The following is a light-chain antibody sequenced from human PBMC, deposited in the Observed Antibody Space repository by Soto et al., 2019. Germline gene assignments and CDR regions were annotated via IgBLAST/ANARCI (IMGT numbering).Light chain of an antibody. CDR1: QSISSY. V-gene: IGKV1-27*01. CDR3: QKYNSAPLT. CDR2: AAS. Sequence: DIQMTQSPSTLSASVGDRVTITCRASQSISSYLNWYQQKPGKAPKLLIYAASTLHSGVPSRFSGSGSGTDFTLTISSLQPEDVATYYCQKYNSAPLTFGGGTKVDIK. J-gene: IGKJ4*01.